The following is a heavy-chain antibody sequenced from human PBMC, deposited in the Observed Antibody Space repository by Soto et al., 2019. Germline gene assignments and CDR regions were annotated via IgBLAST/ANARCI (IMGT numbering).Heavy chain of an antibody. J-gene: IGHJ4*02. CDR1: GYDFPSYW. CDR2: IDPSDSYT. Sequence: GESLKISCQASGYDFPSYWITWMRQMPGKGLEWMGRIDPSDSYTNYSPSFQGHVIISVDTSISTVYLQCISLKASDTAMYYCARHAAGYSYSFFDYWGQGAPVTVSS. V-gene: IGHV5-10-1*01. CDR3: ARHAAGYSYSFFDY. D-gene: IGHD3-16*02.